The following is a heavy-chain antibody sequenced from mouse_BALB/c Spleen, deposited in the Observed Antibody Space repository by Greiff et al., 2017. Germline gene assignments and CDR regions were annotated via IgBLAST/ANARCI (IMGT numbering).Heavy chain of an antibody. Sequence: EVQLQESGAELVKPGASVKLSCTASGFNIKDTYMHWVKQRPEQGLEWIGRIDPANGNTKYDPKFQGKATITADTSSNTAYLQLSSLTSEDTAVYYCARSLITTVSYWYFDVGGAGTTVTVSS. V-gene: IGHV14-3*02. CDR2: IDPANGNT. J-gene: IGHJ1*01. CDR1: GFNIKDTY. CDR3: ARSLITTVSYWYFDV. D-gene: IGHD1-1*01.